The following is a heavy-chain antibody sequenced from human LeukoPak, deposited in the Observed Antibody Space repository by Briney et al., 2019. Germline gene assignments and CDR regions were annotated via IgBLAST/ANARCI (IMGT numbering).Heavy chain of an antibody. CDR2: ISGSGSNT. V-gene: IGHV3-23*01. Sequence: GGSLRLSCAASGFTFTTYGMIWVRQAPGKGLEWVLGISGSGSNTYYADSAKGRFTSSRDYSKRTVYLQMNSLRAEDTAVYYCARVSLVRGAPDYYFDYWGQGTLVTVSS. CDR3: ARVSLVRGAPDYYFDY. CDR1: GFTFTTYG. D-gene: IGHD3-10*01. J-gene: IGHJ4*02.